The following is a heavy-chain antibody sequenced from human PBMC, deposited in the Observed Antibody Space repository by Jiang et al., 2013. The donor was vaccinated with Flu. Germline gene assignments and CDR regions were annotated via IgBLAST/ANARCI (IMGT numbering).Heavy chain of an antibody. Sequence: SQTLSLTCAISGDSVSSNSAAWNWIRQSPSRGLEWLGRTYYRSKWYNDYAVSVKSRITINPDTSKNQFSLQLNSVTPEDTAVYYCARDQTSGYSSSWPYYYYGMDVWGKGTTVTVSS. J-gene: IGHJ6*04. CDR1: GDSVSSNSAA. CDR2: TYYRSKWYN. CDR3: ARDQTSGYSSSWPYYYYGMDV. V-gene: IGHV6-1*01. D-gene: IGHD6-13*01.